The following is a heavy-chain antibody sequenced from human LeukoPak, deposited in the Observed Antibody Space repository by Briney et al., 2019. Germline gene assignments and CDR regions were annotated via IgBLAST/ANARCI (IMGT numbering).Heavy chain of an antibody. Sequence: ASVKVSCKASGGTFSSYAISWVRQAPGQGLEWMGGIIPIFGTANYAQKFQGRVTITAGESTSTAYMELSSLRSEDTAVYYCATGPGYCSGGSCLYYYYYYYMDVWGKGTTVTISS. CDR3: ATGPGYCSGGSCLYYYYYYYMDV. D-gene: IGHD2-15*01. V-gene: IGHV1-69*13. J-gene: IGHJ6*03. CDR2: IIPIFGTA. CDR1: GGTFSSYA.